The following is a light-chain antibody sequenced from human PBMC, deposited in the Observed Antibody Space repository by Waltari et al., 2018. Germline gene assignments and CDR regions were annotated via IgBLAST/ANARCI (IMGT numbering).Light chain of an antibody. Sequence: VMTQSPATLSVSPGESVTISCRASRGVSNNLAWYQQKSGLAPRLLIYEGSTRATVVPGSFSGSGSGTEFTLTISSLQSEDVAVYYCQQYFNWPPYTFGQGTKLEI. V-gene: IGKV3-15*01. CDR2: EGS. CDR1: RGVSNN. CDR3: QQYFNWPPYT. J-gene: IGKJ2*01.